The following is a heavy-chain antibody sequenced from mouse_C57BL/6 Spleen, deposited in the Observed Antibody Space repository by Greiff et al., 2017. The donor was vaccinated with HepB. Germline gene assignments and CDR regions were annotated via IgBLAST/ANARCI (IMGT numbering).Heavy chain of an antibody. CDR2: ISSGGSYT. D-gene: IGHD6-5*01. CDR1: GFTFSSYG. Sequence: EVQVVESGGDLVKPGGSLKLSCAASGFTFSSYGMSWVRQTPDKRLEWVATISSGGSYTYYPDSVKGRFTISRDNAKNTLYLQMSSLKSEDTAMYYCARPALGPLSMDYWGQGTSVTVSS. J-gene: IGHJ4*01. CDR3: ARPALGPLSMDY. V-gene: IGHV5-6*01.